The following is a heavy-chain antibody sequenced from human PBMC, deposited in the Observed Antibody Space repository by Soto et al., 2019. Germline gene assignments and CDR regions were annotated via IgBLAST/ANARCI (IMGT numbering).Heavy chain of an antibody. CDR2: IIPIFGTA. V-gene: IGHV1-69*13. CDR3: ASPIEDIVVVVAATTDLYYYGMDV. J-gene: IGHJ6*02. CDR1: GGTFSSYA. D-gene: IGHD2-15*01. Sequence: GASVKVSCKASGGTFSSYAISWVRQAPGQGLEWMGGIIPIFGTANYAQKFQGRVTITADESTSTAYMELSSLRSEDTAVYYCASPIEDIVVVVAATTDLYYYGMDVWGQGTTVTVSS.